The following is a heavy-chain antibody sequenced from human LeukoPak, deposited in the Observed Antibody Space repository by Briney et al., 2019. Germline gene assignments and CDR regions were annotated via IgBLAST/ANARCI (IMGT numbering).Heavy chain of an antibody. Sequence: GGSLRLSCAASGFTVSSKYMNWVRQAPGKGLEWVSVIYTDGSTYYADSVRARFSISRDNSKNTLSLQMNSLRAEDTAVYYCAIGHYRNIPGWGQGTLVTVSS. CDR3: AIGHYRNIPG. J-gene: IGHJ4*02. CDR2: IYTDGST. CDR1: GFTVSSKY. D-gene: IGHD1/OR15-1a*01. V-gene: IGHV3-66*01.